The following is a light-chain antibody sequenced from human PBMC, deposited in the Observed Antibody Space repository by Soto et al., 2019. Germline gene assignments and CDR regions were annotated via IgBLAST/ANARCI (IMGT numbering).Light chain of an antibody. CDR2: AVT. CDR3: CSYAGSYTHYV. V-gene: IGLV2-11*01. Sequence: QSALTQPRSVSGSPGQSVTISCTGTSSDVGGYNYVSWYQQYPGKAPKVMIYAVTKRPSGVPDRISGSKSGNTASLTISGLPAEEEADYYCCSYAGSYTHYVFGTGTKVTVL. CDR1: SSDVGGYNY. J-gene: IGLJ1*01.